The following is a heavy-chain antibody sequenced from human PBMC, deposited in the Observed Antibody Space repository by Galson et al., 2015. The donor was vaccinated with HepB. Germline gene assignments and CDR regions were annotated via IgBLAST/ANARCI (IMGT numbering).Heavy chain of an antibody. D-gene: IGHD3-10*01. CDR3: ARGRPRPFMVRGMDAFDI. CDR2: IYSGGST. CDR1: GFTVSSNY. V-gene: IGHV3-66*01. Sequence: SLRLSCAASGFTVSSNYMSWVRQAPGKGLEWVSVIYSGGSTYYADSVKGRFTISRDNSKNTLYLQMNSLRAEDTAVYYCARGRPRPFMVRGMDAFDIWGQGTMVTVSS. J-gene: IGHJ3*02.